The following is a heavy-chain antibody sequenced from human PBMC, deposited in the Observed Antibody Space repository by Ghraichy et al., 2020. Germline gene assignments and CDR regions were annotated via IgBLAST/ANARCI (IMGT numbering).Heavy chain of an antibody. CDR2: INSLGFTT. Sequence: GGSLRLSCAASGFTFSDYEMNWVRQAPGKGLEWVSYINSLGFTTHYADSVKGRFTISRDNIKMSLYLQMSSLRAEDTAVYFCARDRGSGQVFDIWGQGTMVTVSS. V-gene: IGHV3-48*03. CDR1: GFTFSDYE. J-gene: IGHJ3*02. CDR3: ARDRGSGQVFDI.